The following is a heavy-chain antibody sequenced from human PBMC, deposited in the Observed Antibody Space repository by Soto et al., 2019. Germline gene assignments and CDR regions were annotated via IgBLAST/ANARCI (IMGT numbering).Heavy chain of an antibody. D-gene: IGHD2-2*01. CDR3: ARVSDYAN. Sequence: GESLKLSCAASGFSFSSYAMSWLRQAPGKGLEWVSDISSSSSSIYYADSVKGRFTISRDNSRNSLYLQMNSLREEDTAVYYCARVSDYANWGQGTLVTVSS. CDR1: GFSFSSYA. CDR2: ISSSSSSI. J-gene: IGHJ4*02. V-gene: IGHV3-48*02.